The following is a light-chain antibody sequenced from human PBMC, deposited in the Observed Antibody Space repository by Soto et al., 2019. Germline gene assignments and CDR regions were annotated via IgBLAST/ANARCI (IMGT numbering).Light chain of an antibody. CDR1: NSNIGSNS. CDR2: SNN. J-gene: IGLJ2*01. Sequence: QSVLTQPPSASGTPGQRVTISCSGSNSNIGSNSVNWYQQLPGTAPKLLIYSNNQRPSGVPGRFSGSKSGTSASLAISGLQSEDEADYYCAAWDDSLNGPVFGGGTKLTVL. CDR3: AAWDDSLNGPV. V-gene: IGLV1-44*01.